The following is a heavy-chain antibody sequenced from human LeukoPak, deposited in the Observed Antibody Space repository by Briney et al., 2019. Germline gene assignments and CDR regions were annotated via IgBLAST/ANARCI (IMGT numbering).Heavy chain of an antibody. V-gene: IGHV3-48*03. Sequence: AGGSLRLSCAASGFTFSSYEMNWVRQAPGKGLEWVSYISSSGSTIYYADSVKGRFTISRDNAKNSLYLQMNSLRAEDTAVYYCARLPYYYDSSGYYYYGMDVWGQGTTVTVSS. D-gene: IGHD3-22*01. CDR1: GFTFSSYE. CDR3: ARLPYYYDSSGYYYYGMDV. J-gene: IGHJ6*02. CDR2: ISSSGSTI.